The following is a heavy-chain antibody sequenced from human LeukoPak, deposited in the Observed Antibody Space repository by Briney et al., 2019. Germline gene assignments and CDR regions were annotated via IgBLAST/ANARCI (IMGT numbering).Heavy chain of an antibody. CDR2: IYTSGST. V-gene: IGHV4-61*02. Sequence: PSQTLSLACTVSGGSISSGSYYWSWIRQPAGKGLEWIGRIYTSGSTNYNPSLKSRVTISVDTSKNQFSLKLSSVTAADTAVYYCARDNISARGNWFDPWGQGTLVTVSS. J-gene: IGHJ5*02. D-gene: IGHD3-3*02. CDR1: GGSISSGSYY. CDR3: ARDNISARGNWFDP.